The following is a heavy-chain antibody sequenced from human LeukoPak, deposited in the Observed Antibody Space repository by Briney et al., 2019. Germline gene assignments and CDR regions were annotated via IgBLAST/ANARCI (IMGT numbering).Heavy chain of an antibody. CDR3: VSGSLQSGYNFDY. V-gene: IGHV3-74*01. Sequence: GGSLRLSCTASGFTFSGYSMNWIRQVPGKGLVWVSHIKYDGSATNYADSVKGRFTISRDNAKNTLYLQMNSLRAEDTAVYYCVSGSLQSGYNFDYWDQGALVTVSS. CDR2: IKYDGSAT. D-gene: IGHD3-3*01. CDR1: GFTFSGYS. J-gene: IGHJ4*02.